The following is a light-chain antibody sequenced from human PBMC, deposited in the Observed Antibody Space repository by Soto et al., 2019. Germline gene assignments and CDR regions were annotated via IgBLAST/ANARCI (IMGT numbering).Light chain of an antibody. CDR1: SSDVGGYNY. CDR2: DVS. Sequence: ALTQPASVSGSPGQSITISCTETSSDVGGYNYVSWYQQHPGKAPKLMIYDVSNRPSGVSNRFSGSKSGNTASLTISGLQAEDEADYYCSSYTSSSTYVFGTGTKVTVL. V-gene: IGLV2-14*01. CDR3: SSYTSSSTYV. J-gene: IGLJ1*01.